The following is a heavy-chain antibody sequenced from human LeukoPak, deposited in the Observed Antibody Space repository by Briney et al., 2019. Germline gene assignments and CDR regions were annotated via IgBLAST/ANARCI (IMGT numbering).Heavy chain of an antibody. CDR2: ISGSGGGT. V-gene: IGHV3-23*01. D-gene: IGHD1-26*01. CDR1: GFMFSSYT. J-gene: IGHJ6*03. CDR3: AKWDENFYYMDV. Sequence: PGGSLRLSCAASGFMFSSYTMNWVRQAPGKGLEWVSSISGSGGGTFYASSVRGRFTISRDNSKDTVFLQMNGLRAEDTAIYYCAKWDENFYYMDVWGQGTTVTVSS.